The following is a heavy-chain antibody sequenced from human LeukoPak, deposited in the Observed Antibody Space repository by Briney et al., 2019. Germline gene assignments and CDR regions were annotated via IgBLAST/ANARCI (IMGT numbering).Heavy chain of an antibody. CDR1: GYTFTSYG. CDR3: ARSAAARGYYYMDV. J-gene: IGHJ6*03. V-gene: IGHV1-18*01. Sequence: ASVKVSCKASGYTFTSYGISWVRQAPGQGLEWMGWISAYSGNTNYAQKLQGRVTMTTDTSTSTAYMELRSLRSDDTAVYYCARSAAARGYYYMDVWGKGTTVTVSS. CDR2: ISAYSGNT. D-gene: IGHD6-6*01.